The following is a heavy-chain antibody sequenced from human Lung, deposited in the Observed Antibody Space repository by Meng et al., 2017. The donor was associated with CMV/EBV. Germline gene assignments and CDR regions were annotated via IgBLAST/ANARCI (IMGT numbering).Heavy chain of an antibody. CDR1: GYTFTAYI. CDR2: INPHSGGT. J-gene: IGHJ4*02. V-gene: IGHV1-2*02. CDR3: ATIGGLYYDFWNY. Sequence: ASVKVSXKASGYTFTAYIMHWLRQAPGQGLEWMGWINPHSGGTKYAQKFQGRVTMTRDTSISTAYMELSSLRSDDTAVYYCATIGGLYYDFWNYWGQGTXVNVAS. D-gene: IGHD3-3*01.